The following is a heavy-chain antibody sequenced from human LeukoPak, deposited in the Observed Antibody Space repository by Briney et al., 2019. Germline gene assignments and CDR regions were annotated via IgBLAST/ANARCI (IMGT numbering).Heavy chain of an antibody. D-gene: IGHD3-22*01. CDR1: RGSISPYY. V-gene: IGHV4-59*08. Sequence: SETLSLTCTVSRGSISPYYWSWIRQPPGKGLEWIGYIYYSGSTNYNPSLKSRVTISEDTSKNQFSLRLNSVTATDTAMYYCARGPYSYDSSGCFDYWGQGALVTVSS. CDR2: IYYSGST. J-gene: IGHJ4*02. CDR3: ARGPYSYDSSGCFDY.